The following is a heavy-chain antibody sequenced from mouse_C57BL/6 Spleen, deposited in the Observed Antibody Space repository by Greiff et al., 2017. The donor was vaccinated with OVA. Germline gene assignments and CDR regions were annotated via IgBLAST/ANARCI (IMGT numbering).Heavy chain of an antibody. CDR2: ISYDGSN. CDR1: GYSITSGYY. D-gene: IGHD2-4*01. J-gene: IGHJ4*01. CDR3: AREEDYDYYAMDY. Sequence: VQLQESGPGLVKPSQSLSLTCSVTGYSITSGYYWNWIRQFPGNKLEWMGYISYDGSNNYNPSLKNRISITRDTSKNQFFLKLNSVTTEDTATYYCAREEDYDYYAMDYWGQGTSVTVSS. V-gene: IGHV3-6*01.